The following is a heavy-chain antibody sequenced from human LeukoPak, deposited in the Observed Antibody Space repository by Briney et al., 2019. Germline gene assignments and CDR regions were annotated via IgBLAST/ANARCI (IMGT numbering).Heavy chain of an antibody. CDR1: GGTFSSYA. J-gene: IGHJ4*02. D-gene: IGHD3-3*01. CDR3: ARGGVIFGVVIMDY. V-gene: IGHV1-69*13. Sequence: ASVKVSCKASGGTFSSYAISWVRQAPGQGLEWMGGIIPIFGTANYAQKFQGRVTITADESTSTAYMELSSLRSEDTAVYYCARGGVIFGVVIMDYWGQGTLVTVSS. CDR2: IIPIFGTA.